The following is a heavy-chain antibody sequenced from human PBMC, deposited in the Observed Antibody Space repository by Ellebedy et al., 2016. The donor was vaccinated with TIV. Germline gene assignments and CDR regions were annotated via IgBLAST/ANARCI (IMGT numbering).Heavy chain of an antibody. D-gene: IGHD6-6*01. CDR1: GGSFSGYY. CDR2: INHSGST. J-gene: IGHJ4*02. CDR3: ARAEQAIAARPLDY. V-gene: IGHV4-34*01. Sequence: MPSETLSLTCAVYGGSFSGYYWSWIRQPPGKGLEWIGEINHSGSTNYNPSLKSRVTISVDTSKNQFSLKLSSVTAADTAVHYCARAEQAIAARPLDYWGQGTLVTVSA.